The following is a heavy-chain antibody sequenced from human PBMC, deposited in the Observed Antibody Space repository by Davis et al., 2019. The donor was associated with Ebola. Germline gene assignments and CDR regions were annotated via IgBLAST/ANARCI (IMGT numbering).Heavy chain of an antibody. CDR3: AAATVTTVYFDY. Sequence: GGSLRLSCAASGFTFSNYWMHWVRQAPGKGLEWVSVISGSGGSTYYADSVKGRFTISRDNSKNTLYLQMNSLRAEDTAVYYCAAATVTTVYFDYWGQGTLVTVSS. D-gene: IGHD4-17*01. CDR2: ISGSGGST. V-gene: IGHV3-23*01. J-gene: IGHJ4*02. CDR1: GFTFSNYW.